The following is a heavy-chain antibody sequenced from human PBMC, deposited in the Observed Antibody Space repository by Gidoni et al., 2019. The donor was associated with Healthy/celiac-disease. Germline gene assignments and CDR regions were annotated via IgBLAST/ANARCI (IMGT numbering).Heavy chain of an antibody. D-gene: IGHD3-22*01. J-gene: IGHJ4*02. CDR1: GYSFTSYW. V-gene: IGHV5-51*01. CDR2: IYPGDSDT. CDR3: ARPVLGYYYDSSGYFDY. Sequence: EVQLVQSGAAVTKPGESLKISCKGSGYSFTSYWIGWVRQMPGKGLEWMGIIYPGDSDTRYSPSFQGQVTISADKSISTAYLQWSSLKASDTAMYYCARPVLGYYYDSSGYFDYWGQGTLVTVSS.